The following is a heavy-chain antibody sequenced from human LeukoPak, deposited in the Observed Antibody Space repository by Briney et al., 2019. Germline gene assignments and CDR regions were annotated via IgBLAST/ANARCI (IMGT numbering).Heavy chain of an antibody. Sequence: PSGSLRLSCEGSGFSFSSYWMTWVRQSPGKGPEWVANIKQDESETYTVDSVKGRFTISRDNAKNSVYLHVNSLRAEDTALYYCARLSAYYYGSFFYYYMDVWGKGTTVTVSS. CDR1: GFSFSSYW. J-gene: IGHJ6*03. V-gene: IGHV3-7*01. D-gene: IGHD3-10*01. CDR3: ARLSAYYYGSFFYYYMDV. CDR2: IKQDESET.